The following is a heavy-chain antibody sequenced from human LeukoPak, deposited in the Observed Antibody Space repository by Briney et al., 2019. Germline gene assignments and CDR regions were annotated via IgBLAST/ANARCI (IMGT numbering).Heavy chain of an antibody. CDR3: ARNADMYYYVDN. D-gene: IGHD3-10*01. V-gene: IGHV4-31*03. CDR1: SGSISSSGYY. Sequence: SQTLSLTCTVSSGSISSSGYYGSWIRHHPGKGVEWIGCIYYSRSTYYNPSLNSRVTISVDTYKTQFSLSLSSVTAADTDVYYCARNADMYYYVDNWGQGTLVTVSS. CDR2: IYYSRST. J-gene: IGHJ4*02.